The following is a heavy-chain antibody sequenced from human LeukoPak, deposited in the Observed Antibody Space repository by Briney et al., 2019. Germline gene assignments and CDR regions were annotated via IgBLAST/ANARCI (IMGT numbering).Heavy chain of an antibody. D-gene: IGHD3-3*01. CDR3: ARDTFWSGTNWFDP. J-gene: IGHJ5*02. Sequence: PSETLSLTCTVSGGSISSYYWSWIRQPPGKGLEWIGYIYYGGSTNYNPSLKSRVTISVDTSKNQFSLKLSSVTAADTAVYYCARDTFWSGTNWFDPWGQGTLVTVSS. CDR1: GGSISSYY. CDR2: IYYGGST. V-gene: IGHV4-59*01.